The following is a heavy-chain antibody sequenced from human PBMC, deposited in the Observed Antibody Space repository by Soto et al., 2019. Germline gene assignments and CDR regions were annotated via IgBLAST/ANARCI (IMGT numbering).Heavy chain of an antibody. Sequence: QVQLQESGPGLVKPSGTLSLTCAVSGGSISSSNWWSWVRQPPGKGLEWIGEIYHSGSTNYNPSLKSRVTRSVDKSKNQFSLKLSSVTAADTAVYYCARGAVTTLWGYYYYGMDVWGQGTTVTVSS. CDR2: IYHSGST. D-gene: IGHD4-17*01. CDR3: ARGAVTTLWGYYYYGMDV. CDR1: GGSISSSNW. J-gene: IGHJ6*02. V-gene: IGHV4-4*02.